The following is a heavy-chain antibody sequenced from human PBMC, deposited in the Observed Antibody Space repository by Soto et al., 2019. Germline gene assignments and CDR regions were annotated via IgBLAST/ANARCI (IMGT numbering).Heavy chain of an antibody. CDR1: GFSFTGYY. Sequence: ASVKVSCKASGFSFTGYYIHWLRQAPGQGLEWMGWINAHSGGTEYAQKFQGRVALTRDTSIATAYLTLTSLTSDDTALYYCAKDLTRQLAYWLDPWGQGTQVTVSS. J-gene: IGHJ5*02. CDR3: AKDLTRQLAYWLDP. CDR2: INAHSGGT. D-gene: IGHD6-6*01. V-gene: IGHV1-2*02.